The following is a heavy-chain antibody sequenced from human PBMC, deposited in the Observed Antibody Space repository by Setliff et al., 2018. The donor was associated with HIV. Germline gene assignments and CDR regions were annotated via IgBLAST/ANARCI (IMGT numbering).Heavy chain of an antibody. Sequence: PSETLSLTCTVSGGSISSGGSYWRWIRQPPGKGLEWIGYINYSGSTYYNPSLKSRVTFSVDTSKNQFSLKLSSVTAADTAVYYCAREERREAFDIWGQGTMVTVSS. D-gene: IGHD1-1*01. J-gene: IGHJ3*02. CDR3: AREERREAFDI. CDR2: INYSGST. CDR1: GGSISSGGSY. V-gene: IGHV4-31*03.